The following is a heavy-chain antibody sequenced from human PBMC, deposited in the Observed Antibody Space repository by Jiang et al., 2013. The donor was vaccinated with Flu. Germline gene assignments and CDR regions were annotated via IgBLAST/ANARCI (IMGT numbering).Heavy chain of an antibody. V-gene: IGHV1-69*01. Sequence: SGAEVKKPGSSVKVSCKASGGTFSSYGISWVRQAPGQGLEWMGGIIPMFATTNYAQKFQGRVTITADESTSTAYMELSSLRSEDTAVYYCARDRLVLGGFGTYDHYYYGMDVWGQGTTVTVSS. CDR3: ARDRLVLGGFGTYDHYYYGMDV. CDR2: IIPMFATT. CDR1: GGTFSSYG. J-gene: IGHJ6*02. D-gene: IGHD3-10*01.